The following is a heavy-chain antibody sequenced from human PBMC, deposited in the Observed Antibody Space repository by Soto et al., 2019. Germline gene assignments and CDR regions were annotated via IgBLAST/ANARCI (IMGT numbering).Heavy chain of an antibody. CDR2: VSYDGSNK. V-gene: IGHV3-30*18. Sequence: GWSLRLSSAASGFTVSSYGMHWVLQATGKGLEWLEVVSYDGSNKYYADSVKGRFTISRDNSKNTLYLQMNSLRAEDTAVYYCAKAPVGDFWSGPYGLRFDYYYGMDVWRQGTTVTVSS. CDR1: GFTVSSYG. D-gene: IGHD3-3*01. CDR3: AKAPVGDFWSGPYGLRFDYYYGMDV. J-gene: IGHJ6*02.